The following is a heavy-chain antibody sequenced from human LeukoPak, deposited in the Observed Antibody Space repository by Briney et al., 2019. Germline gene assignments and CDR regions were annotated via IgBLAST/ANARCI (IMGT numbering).Heavy chain of an antibody. CDR3: ARDKVIASAGTPNWFDP. Sequence: ASVKVFCKASGYTFTRYGISWVRQAPGQGLEWLGWISAYDGETNYEQKFQGRVTMTTDTPTSTAYMELRSLRSDDTAVYYCARDKVIASAGTPNWFDPWGQGTLVTVSS. J-gene: IGHJ5*02. CDR1: GYTFTRYG. CDR2: ISAYDGET. V-gene: IGHV1-18*01. D-gene: IGHD6-13*01.